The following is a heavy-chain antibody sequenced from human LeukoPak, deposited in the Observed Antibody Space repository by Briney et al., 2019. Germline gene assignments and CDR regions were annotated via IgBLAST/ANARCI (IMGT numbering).Heavy chain of an antibody. CDR3: ARVPLNGWQQLPGGYFDL. V-gene: IGHV1-69*04. J-gene: IGHJ2*01. CDR2: IIPILGIA. D-gene: IGHD6-13*01. CDR1: GGTFSSYA. Sequence: SVKVSCKASGGTFSSYAISWVRQAPGQGLEWMGRIIPILGIANYAQKFQGRVTITADKSTSTAYMELSSLRSEDTAVYYCARVPLNGWQQLPGGYFDLWGRGTLVTVSS.